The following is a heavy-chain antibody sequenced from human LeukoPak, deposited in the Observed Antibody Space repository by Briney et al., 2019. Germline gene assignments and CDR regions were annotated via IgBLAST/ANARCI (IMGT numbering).Heavy chain of an antibody. J-gene: IGHJ6*03. CDR1: GGSISSYY. CDR3: ARDRKVYYYYYMDV. CDR2: IYYSGST. V-gene: IGHV4-59*01. Sequence: PSETLSLTCTVSGGSISSYYWSWIRQPPGKGLEWIGYIYYSGSTNYNPSLKSRVTISVDTSKNQFSLKLSSVTAADTAVYYCARDRKVYYYYYMDVWGKGTTVTVSS.